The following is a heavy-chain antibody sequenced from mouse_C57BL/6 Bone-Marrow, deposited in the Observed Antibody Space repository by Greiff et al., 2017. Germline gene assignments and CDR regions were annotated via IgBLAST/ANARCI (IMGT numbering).Heavy chain of an antibody. CDR2: ISSGGSYT. D-gene: IGHD1-1*01. CDR3: ARHGNYYGSSIDY. Sequence: DVHLVESGGDLVKPGGSLKLSCAASGFTFSSYGMSWVRQTPDKRLEWVATISSGGSYTYYPDSVKGRFTISRDNAKNTLYLQMSSLKSEDTAMYYCARHGNYYGSSIDYWGQGTTLTVSS. CDR1: GFTFSSYG. V-gene: IGHV5-6*01. J-gene: IGHJ2*01.